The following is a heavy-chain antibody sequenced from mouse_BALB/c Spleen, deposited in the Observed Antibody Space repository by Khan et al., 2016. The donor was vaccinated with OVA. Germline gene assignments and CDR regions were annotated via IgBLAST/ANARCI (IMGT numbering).Heavy chain of an antibody. CDR1: GYSITSDYA. V-gene: IGHV3-2*02. CDR2: ISYSGSI. Sequence: EVKLEESGPGLVKPSQSLSLTCTVTGYSITSDYAWNWIRQFPGNKLEWMGYISYSGSISYNPSLQRRISITRDTSKNQFFLQLNSVTTEDTATYYCVRGDYHGSSYAMDYWGQGTSVTISS. J-gene: IGHJ4*01. D-gene: IGHD1-1*01. CDR3: VRGDYHGSSYAMDY.